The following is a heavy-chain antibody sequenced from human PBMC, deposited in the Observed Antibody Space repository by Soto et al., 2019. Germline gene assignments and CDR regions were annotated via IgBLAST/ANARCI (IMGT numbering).Heavy chain of an antibody. CDR1: VAALNSGNYY. CDR3: ARLRIATNNYKWFDP. CDR2: IYVTGAV. J-gene: IGHJ5*02. Sequence: SETLSLTCSVSVAALNSGNYYWSWIRQVPGKGLEWIGHIYVTGAVDYNPSLRDRITISQDTSERQFSLNLRLVTAADTAVYYCARLRIATNNYKWFDPWGQGTLVTVSS. D-gene: IGHD2-21*01. V-gene: IGHV4-31*03.